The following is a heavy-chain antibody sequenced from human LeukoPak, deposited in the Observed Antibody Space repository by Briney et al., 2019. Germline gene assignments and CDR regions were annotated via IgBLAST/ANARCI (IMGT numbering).Heavy chain of an antibody. CDR2: VHYTGKT. CDR3: ARGYYDRSGSSNPYDS. V-gene: IGHV4-59*01. Sequence: SETLSLTCTVSGDSISSSYWSWIRQPPGKRLEWVGYVHYTGKTNYNPSLNNRATISVDMSKNQFSLTLTSVTLADTAVYYCARGYYDRSGSSNPYDSWGQGTLVTVSA. D-gene: IGHD3-22*01. CDR1: GDSISSSY. J-gene: IGHJ4*02.